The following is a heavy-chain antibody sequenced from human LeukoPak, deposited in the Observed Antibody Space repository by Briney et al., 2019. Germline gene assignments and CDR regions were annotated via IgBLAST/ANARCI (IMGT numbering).Heavy chain of an antibody. D-gene: IGHD3-22*01. CDR1: GFAFSSNW. V-gene: IGHV3-74*01. J-gene: IGHJ4*02. Sequence: PGRSLRLSCAASGFAFSSNWMHWVRHAPGKGLVWVAGIKSDGGTTNYADSVKGRFTISRDNAKNTLFLQMDSLRAEDTAVYFCARDTSSYFDYWGQGTLVTVSS. CDR2: IKSDGGTT. CDR3: ARDTSSYFDY.